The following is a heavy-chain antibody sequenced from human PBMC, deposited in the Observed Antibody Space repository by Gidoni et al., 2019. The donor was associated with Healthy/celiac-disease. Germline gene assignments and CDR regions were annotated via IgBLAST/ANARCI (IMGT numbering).Heavy chain of an antibody. D-gene: IGHD2-2*01. CDR1: GFTFSDYY. V-gene: IGHV3-11*05. J-gene: IGHJ4*02. Sequence: QVQLVESGGGLVKPGGSLRLSCAASGFTFSDYYMSWIRQAPGKGLELVSYISISSSYTNYADSVKGRFTISRDNAKNSLYLQMNSLRAEDTSVYYCARLPVGGDCSSTSCYSSGYFDYWGQGTLVTVSS. CDR3: ARLPVGGDCSSTSCYSSGYFDY. CDR2: ISISSSYT.